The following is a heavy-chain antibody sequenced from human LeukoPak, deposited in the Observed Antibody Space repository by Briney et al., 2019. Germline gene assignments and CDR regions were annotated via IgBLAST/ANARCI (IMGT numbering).Heavy chain of an antibody. J-gene: IGHJ4*02. CDR2: ISGSGGST. D-gene: IGHD2-2*01. V-gene: IGHV3-23*01. CDR1: GFTFSSYA. CDR3: AKEGCSSTSCYPLGY. Sequence: GGSLRLSCAASGFTFSSYAMRWFRQAPGKGLEWVSAISGSGGSTYYADSVKGRFTISRDNSKNTLYLQMNSLRAEDSAVYYCAKEGCSSTSCYPLGYWGQGTLVTVPS.